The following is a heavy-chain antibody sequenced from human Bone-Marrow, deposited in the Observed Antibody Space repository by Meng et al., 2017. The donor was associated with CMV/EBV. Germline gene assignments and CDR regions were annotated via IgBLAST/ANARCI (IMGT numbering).Heavy chain of an antibody. V-gene: IGHV3-30*02. CDR2: IHYDGSSA. CDR3: ARDLEIYGDSPRGFDY. J-gene: IGHJ4*02. Sequence: GESLKISCAASGITFSSYGMHWVRQAPGKGLECVAFIHYDGSSASYADFVKGRFTISRDNSKNTLYLQMNSLRAEDTAVYYCARDLEIYGDSPRGFDYWGQGTLVTVSS. CDR1: GITFSSYG. D-gene: IGHD4-17*01.